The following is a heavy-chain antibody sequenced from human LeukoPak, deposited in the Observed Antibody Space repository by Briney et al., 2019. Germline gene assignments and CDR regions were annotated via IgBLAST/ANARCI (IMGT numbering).Heavy chain of an antibody. J-gene: IGHJ4*02. CDR2: IYYTGST. Sequence: PSKTLSLTCTVSGGSISSGGYYWSWIRQHPGKGLEWIGYIYYTGSTYYNPSLKSRVTISVDTSENQFSLKLSSVTAADTAVYYCARARRDGYNLFDYWGQGTLVTVSS. V-gene: IGHV4-31*03. D-gene: IGHD5-24*01. CDR3: ARARRDGYNLFDY. CDR1: GGSISSGGYY.